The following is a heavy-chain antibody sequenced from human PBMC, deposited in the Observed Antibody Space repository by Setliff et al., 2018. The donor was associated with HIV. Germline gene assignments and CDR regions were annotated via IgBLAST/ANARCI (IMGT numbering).Heavy chain of an antibody. CDR3: ANSVTDASYWYFIH. V-gene: IGHV1-3*01. D-gene: IGHD4-17*01. J-gene: IGHJ2*01. CDR2: INSGTGNT. CDR1: GFIFTNYG. Sequence: ASVKVSCKASGFIFTNYGIHWVRQAPGHSLEWMGFINSGTGNTIYSQKFQGRVTFSRDTSASTAYIELSSLRSEDTAVYYCANSVTDASYWYFIHWGRGSPVTVSS.